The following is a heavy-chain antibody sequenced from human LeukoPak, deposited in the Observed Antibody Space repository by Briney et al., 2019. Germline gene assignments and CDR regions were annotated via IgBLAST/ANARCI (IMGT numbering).Heavy chain of an antibody. CDR2: IRYDGSDK. CDR3: AKDRSQLLFREVDAFDI. Sequence: GGSLRLSCTASGFTFSSYGIHWVRQAPGKGLEWVAFIRYDGSDKYYADSVKGRFTISRDNSKNTLYLQMNSLRVEDTAVYYCAKDRSQLLFREVDAFDIWGQGTMVTVSS. CDR1: GFTFSSYG. V-gene: IGHV3-30*02. J-gene: IGHJ3*02. D-gene: IGHD2-2*01.